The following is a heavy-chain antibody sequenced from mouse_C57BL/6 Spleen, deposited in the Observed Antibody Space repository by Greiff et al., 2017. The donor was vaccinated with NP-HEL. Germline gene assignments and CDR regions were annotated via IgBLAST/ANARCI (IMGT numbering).Heavy chain of an antibody. Sequence: EVKLMESGGGLVKPGGSLKLSCAASGFTFSSYAMSWVRQTPEKRLEWVATISDGGSYTYYPDNVKGRFTIARDNAKNNLYLQMSHLKSEDTAMYYCARSFYDGNPWFAYWGQGTLVTVSA. D-gene: IGHD2-1*01. CDR1: GFTFSSYA. CDR2: ISDGGSYT. J-gene: IGHJ3*01. V-gene: IGHV5-4*03. CDR3: ARSFYDGNPWFAY.